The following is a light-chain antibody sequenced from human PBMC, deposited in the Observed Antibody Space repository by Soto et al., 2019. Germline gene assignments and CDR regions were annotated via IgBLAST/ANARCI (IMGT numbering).Light chain of an antibody. V-gene: IGKV1D-13*01. J-gene: IGKJ4*01. CDR3: QQFSDYPLT. CDR2: DAS. CDR1: QGISNA. Sequence: AIQLTQSPSSLSASVGDTVTITCRASQGISNALAWYQQKPGKPPNFLICDASILESGVPSRFSGSGSETDFTLTISNLQPEDFATYYCQQFSDYPLTFGGGTKVDI.